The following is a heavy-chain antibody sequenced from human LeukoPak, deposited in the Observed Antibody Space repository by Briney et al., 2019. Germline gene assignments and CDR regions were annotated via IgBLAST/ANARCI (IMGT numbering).Heavy chain of an antibody. CDR1: EFTFSSYW. J-gene: IGHJ5*02. D-gene: IGHD6-19*01. CDR2: IRQDGSEK. V-gene: IGHV3-7*01. Sequence: GGSLRLSCAASEFTFSSYWMSWVRQAPGQGQEWVANIRQDGSEKYYVDSVKGRFTISRDNAKNSLYLQMTSLRAEDTAVYYCAREFSSSGWAWGQGTLVTVSS. CDR3: AREFSSSGWA.